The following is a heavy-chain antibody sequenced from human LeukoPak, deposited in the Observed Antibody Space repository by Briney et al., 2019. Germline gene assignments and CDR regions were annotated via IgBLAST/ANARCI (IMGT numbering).Heavy chain of an antibody. CDR1: GYTFTSYY. CDR3: ARGGSLRIPDAFDI. CDR2: INPSGGST. Sequence: GASVRVSCKASGYTFTSYYMHWVRQAPGQGLEWMGIINPSGGSTSYAQTFQGRVTITRDISTSTVYMELSSLRSEDTAVYYCARGGSLRIPDAFDIWGQGTMVTVSS. D-gene: IGHD3-10*01. J-gene: IGHJ3*02. V-gene: IGHV1-46*01.